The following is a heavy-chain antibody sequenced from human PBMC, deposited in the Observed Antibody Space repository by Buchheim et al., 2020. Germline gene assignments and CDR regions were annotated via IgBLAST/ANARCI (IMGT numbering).Heavy chain of an antibody. CDR1: GFTFSSYG. Sequence: QVQLVESGGGVVQPGRSLRLSCAASGFTFSSYGMHWVRQAPGKGLEWVAVISYDGSNKYYADSVKGRFTISRDNSKNTLYLQMNSLRAEDTAVYYCAKPVTVGGRHYGDYGNWFDPWGQGTL. CDR2: ISYDGSNK. D-gene: IGHD4-17*01. CDR3: AKPVTVGGRHYGDYGNWFDP. V-gene: IGHV3-30*18. J-gene: IGHJ5*02.